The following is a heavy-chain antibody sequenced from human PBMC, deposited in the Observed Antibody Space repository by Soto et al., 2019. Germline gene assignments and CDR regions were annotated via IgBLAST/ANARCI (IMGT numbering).Heavy chain of an antibody. V-gene: IGHV3-74*01. J-gene: IGHJ4*02. CDR3: ARTLGGSSCPY. CDR2: INRDGSST. Sequence: EVQLVESGGGLVQPGGSLRLSCAASGLTFSSYWMHWVRQAPGKGLVWVSRINRDGSSTSYADSVKGRFTISGDNAKNTLYLQMNSLRAEDTAVYYCARTLGGSSCPYLGQGTLVTVSS. D-gene: IGHD2-2*01. CDR1: GLTFSSYW.